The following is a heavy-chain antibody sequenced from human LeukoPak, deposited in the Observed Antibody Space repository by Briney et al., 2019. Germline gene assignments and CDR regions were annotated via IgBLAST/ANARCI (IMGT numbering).Heavy chain of an antibody. D-gene: IGHD3-10*01. CDR1: GFTFSSYW. V-gene: IGHV3-74*01. CDR2: INSDGSST. CDR3: ARAEELLLWFGELLSSHYYGMDV. Sequence: PGGSLRLSCAASGFTFSSYWMHWVRQAPGKGLVWVSRINSDGSSTSYADSVKGRFTISRDNAENTLYLQMNSLRAEDTAVYYCARAEELLLWFGELLSSHYYGMDVWGQGTTVTVSS. J-gene: IGHJ6*02.